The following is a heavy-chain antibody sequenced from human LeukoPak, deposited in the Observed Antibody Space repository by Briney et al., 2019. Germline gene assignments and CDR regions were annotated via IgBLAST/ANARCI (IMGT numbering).Heavy chain of an antibody. CDR2: ISYDGSNK. V-gene: IGHV3-30*18. J-gene: IGHJ4*02. Sequence: QSGRSLRLSCAASGFTFSSYGMHWVRQAPGKGLEWVAVISYDGSNKYYADSVKGRFTISRDNSKNTLYLQMNSLRAEATAVYYCAKDGPGYDSFYYWGQGILVTVSS. D-gene: IGHD5-12*01. CDR1: GFTFSSYG. CDR3: AKDGPGYDSFYY.